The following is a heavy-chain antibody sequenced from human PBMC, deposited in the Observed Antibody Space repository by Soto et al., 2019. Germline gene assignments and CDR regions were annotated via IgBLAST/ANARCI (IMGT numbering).Heavy chain of an antibody. CDR1: GGSISSGGYY. Sequence: QVQLQESGPGLVKPSQTLSLTCTVSGGSISSGGYYWSWIRQHPGKGLEWIGYIYYSGSTYYNPSLNGRGTISVDTTKNQFSLKLRSVTAADTAVDYCARDRNCSGGSCYDAFDIWGQGTMVTVSS. V-gene: IGHV4-31*03. J-gene: IGHJ3*02. CDR3: ARDRNCSGGSCYDAFDI. CDR2: IYYSGST. D-gene: IGHD2-15*01.